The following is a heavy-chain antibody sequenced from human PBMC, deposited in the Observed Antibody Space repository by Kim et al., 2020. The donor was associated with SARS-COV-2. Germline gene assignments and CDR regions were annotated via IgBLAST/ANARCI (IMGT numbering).Heavy chain of an antibody. J-gene: IGHJ6*03. Sequence: NGNTKDSRKCQGGVTITRDTAGSTAYMELSSLRSEDTAVYYCARKREGMDVWGKGTTVTVSS. CDR2: NGNT. V-gene: IGHV1-3*01. CDR3: ARKREGMDV.